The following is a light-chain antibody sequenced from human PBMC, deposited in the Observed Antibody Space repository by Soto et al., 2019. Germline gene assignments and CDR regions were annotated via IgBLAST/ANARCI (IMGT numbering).Light chain of an antibody. V-gene: IGKV3-11*01. CDR2: QTS. CDR3: HQRQSWPRK. CDR1: QYINTR. Sequence: EIVLTQSQATLSSSAGERVTLSCRASQYINTRLDWYQHRPGKAPRLLIYQTSIMDAGIPARFSASGSGTDFTLTISGVQPEDFALYYCHQRQSWPRKFGRGTKVDIK. J-gene: IGKJ1*01.